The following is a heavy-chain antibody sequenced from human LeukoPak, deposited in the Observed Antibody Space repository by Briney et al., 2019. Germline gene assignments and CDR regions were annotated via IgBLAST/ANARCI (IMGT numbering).Heavy chain of an antibody. V-gene: IGHV3-21*01. Sequence: GGSLRLSCAASGFTFSSYSMNWVRQAPGKGLEWVSSISSSSSSYIYYADSVKGRFTISRGNAKNSLYLQMNSLRAEDTAVYYCARDLGRSQHDAFDIWGQGTMVTVSS. J-gene: IGHJ3*02. CDR3: ARDLGRSQHDAFDI. CDR2: ISSSSSSYI. D-gene: IGHD2-15*01. CDR1: GFTFSSYS.